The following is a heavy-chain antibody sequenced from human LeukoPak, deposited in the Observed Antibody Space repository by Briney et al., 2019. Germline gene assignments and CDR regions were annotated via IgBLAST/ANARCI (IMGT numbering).Heavy chain of an antibody. CDR2: IYTSGST. CDR1: GGSISSGSYY. V-gene: IGHV4-61*02. J-gene: IGHJ4*02. D-gene: IGHD3-10*01. Sequence: SQTLSLTCTVSGGSISSGSYYWSWIRQPAGKGLEWIGRIYTSGSTNYNPSLKTRVTISVDTSKNQFSLKLSSVTAADTAVYYCARSRARIDYYGSGSTSWVIDYWGQGTLVTVSS. CDR3: ARSRARIDYYGSGSTSWVIDY.